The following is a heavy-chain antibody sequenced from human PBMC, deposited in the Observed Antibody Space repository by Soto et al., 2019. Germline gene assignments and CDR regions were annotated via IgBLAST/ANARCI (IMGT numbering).Heavy chain of an antibody. CDR1: GGSISSYY. CDR3: ARHVWAYYGSGSYYNLNWFDP. J-gene: IGHJ5*02. D-gene: IGHD3-10*01. Sequence: SETLSLTCTVSGGSISSYYWSWIRQPPGKGLEWIGYIYYSGSTNYNPSLKSRVTISVDTSKNQFSLKLSSVTAADTAVYYCARHVWAYYGSGSYYNLNWFDPWGQGTLVTVSS. CDR2: IYYSGST. V-gene: IGHV4-59*08.